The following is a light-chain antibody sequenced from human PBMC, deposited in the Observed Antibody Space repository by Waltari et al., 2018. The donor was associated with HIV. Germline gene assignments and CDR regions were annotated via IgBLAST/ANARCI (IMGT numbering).Light chain of an antibody. Sequence: SYDLTLPLSVSVALGQTARIPCGGYKLRSHNANWYQQKPGQAPVQVIYRDSNRPSGIPERFSGSNSGNTATLTISRAQAGDEADYYCRVWDSSKGDVFGTGTKVTVL. CDR2: RDS. V-gene: IGLV3-9*01. CDR3: RVWDSSKGDV. CDR1: KLRSHN. J-gene: IGLJ1*01.